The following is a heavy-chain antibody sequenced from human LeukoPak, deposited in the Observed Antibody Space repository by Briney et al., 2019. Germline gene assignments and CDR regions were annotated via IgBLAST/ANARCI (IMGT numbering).Heavy chain of an antibody. J-gene: IGHJ3*02. CDR2: INSDESNT. V-gene: IGHV3-74*01. CDR3: ARDPSPYYCSGGSCYRGAFDI. Sequence: GGSLRLSCAASGFTFSNYWMHWVRQVPGKGLVWVSRINSDESNTSYADSVKGRFTISRDNAKNTLYLQMNSLRAEDTAMYYCARDPSPYYCSGGSCYRGAFDIWGQGTMVTVSS. CDR1: GFTFSNYW. D-gene: IGHD2-15*01.